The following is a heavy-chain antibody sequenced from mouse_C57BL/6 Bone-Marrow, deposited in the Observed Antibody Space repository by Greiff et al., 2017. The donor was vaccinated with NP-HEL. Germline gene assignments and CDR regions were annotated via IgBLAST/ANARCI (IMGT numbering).Heavy chain of an antibody. CDR3: ARRTNYYGSSYSMDY. J-gene: IGHJ4*01. CDR2: ISNLAYSI. CDR1: GFTFSDYG. V-gene: IGHV5-15*01. D-gene: IGHD1-1*01. Sequence: EVQLVESGGGLVQPGGSLKLSCAASGFTFSDYGMAWVRQAPRKGPEWVAFISNLAYSIYYADTVTGRLTISRENAKNTLYLEMSSLRSEDTAMYYCARRTNYYGSSYSMDYWGQGTSVTVSS.